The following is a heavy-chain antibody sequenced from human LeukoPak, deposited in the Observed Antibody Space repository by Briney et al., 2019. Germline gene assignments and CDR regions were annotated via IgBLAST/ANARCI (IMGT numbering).Heavy chain of an antibody. D-gene: IGHD7-27*01. CDR2: ISSTGVI. CDR3: ARDHNWGFDY. J-gene: IGHJ4*02. V-gene: IGHV3-48*04. Sequence: GGSLRLSCAASGFTFSSYAMSWVRQAPGKGLEWVSYISSTGVIYYADSVRGRFSISRDNAMNSVYTQMNSLRAEDTALYYCARDHNWGFDYWGRGTLVTVSS. CDR1: GFTFSSYA.